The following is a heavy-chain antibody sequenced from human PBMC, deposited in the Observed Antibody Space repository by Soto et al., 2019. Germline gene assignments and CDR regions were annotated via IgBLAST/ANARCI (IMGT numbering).Heavy chain of an antibody. V-gene: IGHV1-69*02. Sequence: SVKVSCKASGGTFSSYTISWVRQAPGQGLEWMGRIIPILGIANYAQKFQGRVTITADKSTSTAYMELSSLRSEDTAVYYCASRSGYDPSGPSYYWGQGTLVTVSS. CDR3: ASRSGYDPSGPSYY. D-gene: IGHD5-12*01. CDR2: IIPILGIA. J-gene: IGHJ4*02. CDR1: GGTFSSYT.